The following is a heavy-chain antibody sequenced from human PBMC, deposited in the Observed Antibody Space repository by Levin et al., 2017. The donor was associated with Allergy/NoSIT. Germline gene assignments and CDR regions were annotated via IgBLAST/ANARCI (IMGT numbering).Heavy chain of an antibody. J-gene: IGHJ3*02. Sequence: SCAASGFTFSDYYMSWIRQAPGKGLEWVSYISSSGSTIYYADSVKGRFTISRDNAKNSLYLQMNSLRAEDTAVYYCASPYSGSPDAFDIWGQGTMVTVSS. CDR3: ASPYSGSPDAFDI. CDR2: ISSSGSTI. CDR1: GFTFSDYY. D-gene: IGHD1-26*01. V-gene: IGHV3-11*01.